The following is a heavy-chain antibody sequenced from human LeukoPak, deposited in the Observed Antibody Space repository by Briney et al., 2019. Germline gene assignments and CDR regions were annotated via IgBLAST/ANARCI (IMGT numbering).Heavy chain of an antibody. D-gene: IGHD2-2*01. V-gene: IGHV3-23*01. J-gene: IGHJ4*02. Sequence: GGSLRLSCAASGFTFSSYAMSWVRQAPGEGLEWVSAISGSGGSAYYADSVKGRFTISRDNSKNTLYLQLNSLRAEDTAVYYCAKATMSGDIVIVPPAAFDYWAQGTLVTVSS. CDR1: GFTFSSYA. CDR3: AKATMSGDIVIVPPAAFDY. CDR2: ISGSGGSA.